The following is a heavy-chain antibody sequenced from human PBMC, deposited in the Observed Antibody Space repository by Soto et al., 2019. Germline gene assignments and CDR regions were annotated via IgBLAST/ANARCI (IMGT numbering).Heavy chain of an antibody. CDR2: IGESGTPT. CDR1: GFTFSSYA. V-gene: IGHV3-23*01. Sequence: EVQLLESGGGLVQPGGSLRLSCAASGFTFSSYAMKWVCQAPGKGLEWVSLIGESGTPTYYADSVKGRFTISRDNSGNTLFLEMYGLRAEDTAVYYCARYIPGVRYYGMDVWGQGATFTVSS. D-gene: IGHD2-2*01. CDR3: ARYIPGVRYYGMDV. J-gene: IGHJ6*02.